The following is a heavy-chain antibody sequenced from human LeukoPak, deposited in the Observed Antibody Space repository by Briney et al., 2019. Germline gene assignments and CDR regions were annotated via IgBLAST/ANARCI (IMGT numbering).Heavy chain of an antibody. CDR3: AKGPRCSSTSCYGTHYFDY. D-gene: IGHD2-2*01. CDR2: IIPIFGTA. V-gene: IGHV1-69*01. J-gene: IGHJ4*02. Sequence: ASVKVSYKASGGTFSNYAISWVRQAPGQGLEWMGGIIPIFGTANYAQKFQGRVTITADESTSTAYMELSSLRSEDTAVYYCAKGPRCSSTSCYGTHYFDYWGQGTLVTVSS. CDR1: GGTFSNYA.